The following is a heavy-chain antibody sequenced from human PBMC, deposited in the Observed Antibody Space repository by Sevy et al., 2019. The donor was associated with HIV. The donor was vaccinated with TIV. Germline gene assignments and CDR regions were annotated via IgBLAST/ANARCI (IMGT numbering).Heavy chain of an antibody. V-gene: IGHV3-23*01. CDR1: GFTFSSYA. CDR3: AKGASGSYPFDY. CDR2: ISGSGGST. Sequence: GGSLRLSCAASGFTFSSYAMSWVRQAPGKGLEWVSAISGSGGSTYYADSVKGRFTISRDNSKNTLYLQMNSLRAEVTALYYRAKGASGSYPFDYWGQGTLVTASS. J-gene: IGHJ4*02. D-gene: IGHD3-10*01.